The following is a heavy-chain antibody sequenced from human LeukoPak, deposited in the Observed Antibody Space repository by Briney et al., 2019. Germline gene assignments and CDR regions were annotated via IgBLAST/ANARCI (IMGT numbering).Heavy chain of an antibody. Sequence: PSETLSLTCTVSGGSISSYYWSWIRKPPGKGLEWIGYIYYSGSTNYNPSLKSRVTISVDTSKNQFSLKLSSVTAADTAVYYCARVMKYQLSLGAFDIWGQGTMVTVSS. V-gene: IGHV4-59*01. J-gene: IGHJ3*02. CDR1: GGSISSYY. CDR2: IYYSGST. CDR3: ARVMKYQLSLGAFDI. D-gene: IGHD2-2*01.